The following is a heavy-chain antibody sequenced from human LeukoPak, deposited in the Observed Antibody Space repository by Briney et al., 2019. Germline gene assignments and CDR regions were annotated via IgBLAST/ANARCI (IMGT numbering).Heavy chain of an antibody. CDR1: GYNFIDSY. CDR2: VNPVSGRT. CDR3: ARADRLVGSPYLIGP. Sequence: ASVKVSCKTSGYNFIDSYMHWVRQASGQGREWMGWVNPVSGRTSIAQKFQDRISLTRDSSITTFYMEVTWLTSDDTAIYYCARADRLVGSPYLIGPWGQGTLVTVSS. V-gene: IGHV1-2*02. J-gene: IGHJ5*02. D-gene: IGHD1-26*01.